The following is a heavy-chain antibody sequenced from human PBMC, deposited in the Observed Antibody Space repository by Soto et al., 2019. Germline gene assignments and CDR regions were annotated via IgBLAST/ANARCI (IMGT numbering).Heavy chain of an antibody. J-gene: IGHJ6*03. V-gene: IGHV3-23*01. Sequence: EVQLLESGGGLVQPGGSLRLSCAASGFTFSSYAMSWVRQAPGKGLEWVSAISGSGGSTYYADSVKGRFTISRDNSKNTLYLQMNSLRAEDTAVYYCAKGTRDHGDHYYYYYYMDVWGKGTTVTVSS. CDR3: AKGTRDHGDHYYYYYYMDV. CDR2: ISGSGGST. CDR1: GFTFSSYA. D-gene: IGHD4-17*01.